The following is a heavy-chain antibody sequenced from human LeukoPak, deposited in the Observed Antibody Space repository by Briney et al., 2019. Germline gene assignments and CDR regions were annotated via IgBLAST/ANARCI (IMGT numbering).Heavy chain of an antibody. D-gene: IGHD2/OR15-2a*01. CDR1: GFTFSSYA. CDR3: ARGLYERASGGYYNGMDV. CDR2: ISYDGSNK. V-gene: IGHV3-30-3*01. J-gene: IGHJ6*02. Sequence: GGSLRLSCAASGFTFSSYAMHWVRQAPGKGLEWVAVISYDGSNKYYADSVKGRFTISRDNSKNTLYLQMNSLRAEDTAVYYCARGLYERASGGYYNGMDVWGQGTTVTVSS.